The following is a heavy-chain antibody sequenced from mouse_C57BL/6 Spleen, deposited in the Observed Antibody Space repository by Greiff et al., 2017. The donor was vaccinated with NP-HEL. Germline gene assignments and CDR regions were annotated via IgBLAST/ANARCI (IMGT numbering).Heavy chain of an antibody. J-gene: IGHJ3*01. CDR1: GFNIKDYY. V-gene: IGHV14-2*01. CDR3: ASGYGSSWFAY. CDR2: IDPEDGET. D-gene: IGHD1-1*01. Sequence: EVKLVESGAELVKPGASVKLSCTASGFNIKDYYMHWVKQRTEQGLEWIGRIDPEDGETKYAPKFQGKATITADTSSNTAYLQLSSLTSEDTAVYYCASGYGSSWFAYWGQGTLVTVSA.